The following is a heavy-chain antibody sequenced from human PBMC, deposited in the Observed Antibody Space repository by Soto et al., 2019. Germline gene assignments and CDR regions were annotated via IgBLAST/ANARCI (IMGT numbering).Heavy chain of an antibody. D-gene: IGHD4-17*01. V-gene: IGHV1-18*01. CDR3: ARVMYGDNAFDI. Sequence: QVQLVQSGAEVKKPGASVKVSCKASGYTFTSYGISWVRQAPGQGLEWMGWISAYNGNTNYAQRLQGRVTMTTDTPTSTAYMERRSLRSDDTAVYYCARVMYGDNAFDIWGQGTMVTVSS. J-gene: IGHJ3*02. CDR2: ISAYNGNT. CDR1: GYTFTSYG.